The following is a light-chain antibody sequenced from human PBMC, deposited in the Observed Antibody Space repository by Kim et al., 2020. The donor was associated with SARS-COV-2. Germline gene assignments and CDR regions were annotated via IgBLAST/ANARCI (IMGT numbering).Light chain of an antibody. V-gene: IGLV3-19*01. CDR2: DKN. Sequence: ALGQKGRIHCLGDSLRKYPAIWYQQKPGQAPILVMHDKNNVRPSGVPDRFSGSNSGNTAFLTITGAQVEDEAAYYCGSRDNNGPGVFGGGTKLTVL. CDR1: SLRKYP. J-gene: IGLJ3*02. CDR3: GSRDNNGPGV.